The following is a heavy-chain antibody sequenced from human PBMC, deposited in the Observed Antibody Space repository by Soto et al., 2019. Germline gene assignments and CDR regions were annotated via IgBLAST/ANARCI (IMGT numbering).Heavy chain of an antibody. J-gene: IGHJ4*02. CDR2: AYYRSKWYN. V-gene: IGHV6-1*01. CDR1: GDSVSSNSAA. D-gene: IGHD1-26*01. Sequence: SQTLSLTCAISGDSVSSNSAAWNWIRQSPSRGLEWLVRAYYRSKWYNDYAVSVKSRITINPDTSKNQLSLQLNSVTPEDTAVYYCARGNSGSYYHFDYWSQGTLVTVSS. CDR3: ARGNSGSYYHFDY.